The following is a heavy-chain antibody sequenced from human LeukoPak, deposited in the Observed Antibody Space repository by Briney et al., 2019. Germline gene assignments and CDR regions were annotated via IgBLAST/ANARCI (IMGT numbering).Heavy chain of an antibody. Sequence: PGGSLRLSCAASGFIFSNYWMHWVRQAPGKGLVWVSRVNNDGSSTTYADSVKGRFTISRDNAKNTLYLQMNSLRAEDTAVYYCAKDGGSYYYDSSGYYADYWGQGTLVTVSS. D-gene: IGHD3-22*01. J-gene: IGHJ4*02. V-gene: IGHV3-74*03. CDR2: VNNDGSST. CDR3: AKDGGSYYYDSSGYYADY. CDR1: GFIFSNYW.